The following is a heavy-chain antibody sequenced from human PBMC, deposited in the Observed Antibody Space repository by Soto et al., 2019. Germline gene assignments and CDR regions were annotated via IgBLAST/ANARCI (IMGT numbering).Heavy chain of an antibody. CDR2: ISYDGSNK. J-gene: IGHJ6*02. Sequence: GGSLRLSCAASGFTFSSYGMHWVRQAPGKGLEWVAVISYDGSNKYYADSVRGRFTISRDNSKNTLYLQMNSLRAEDTAVYYCAKDGSPYCTNGVCYTGPPTPDYGMDVWGQGTTVTVSS. CDR3: AKDGSPYCTNGVCYTGPPTPDYGMDV. D-gene: IGHD2-8*01. V-gene: IGHV3-30*18. CDR1: GFTFSSYG.